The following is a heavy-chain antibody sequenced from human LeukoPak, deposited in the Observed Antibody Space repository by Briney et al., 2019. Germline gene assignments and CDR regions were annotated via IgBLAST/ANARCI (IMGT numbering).Heavy chain of an antibody. J-gene: IGHJ4*02. CDR1: GGSFSSGSYY. Sequence: SETLSLTCTVSGGSFSSGSYYWSWIRQPPGKGLEWIGYIYYSGSTIYNPSLKSRVTISVDTSKNQFSLKLSSVTAADTAVYYCARGGSDYYDSSGYYYVTDYWGQGTLVTVSS. D-gene: IGHD3-22*01. CDR3: ARGGSDYYDSSGYYYVTDY. CDR2: IYYSGST. V-gene: IGHV4-61*01.